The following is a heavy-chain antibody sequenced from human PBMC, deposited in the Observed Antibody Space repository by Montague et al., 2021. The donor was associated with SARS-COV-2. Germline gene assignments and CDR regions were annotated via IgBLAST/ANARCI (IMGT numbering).Heavy chain of an antibody. CDR2: INHSGST. J-gene: IGHJ6*02. D-gene: IGHD2-21*02. CDR3: ARGSWHIVVVTAIRDGYYGMDV. V-gene: IGHV4-34*01. CDR1: GFSPSSSGMC. Sequence: LVKPTKTLTLTCTFSGFSPSSSGMCVSWIRQPPGKGLEWIGEINHSGSTNYNPSLKSRVTISVDTSKNQFSLKLSSVTAADTAVYYCARGSWHIVVVTAIRDGYYGMDVWGQGTTVTVSS.